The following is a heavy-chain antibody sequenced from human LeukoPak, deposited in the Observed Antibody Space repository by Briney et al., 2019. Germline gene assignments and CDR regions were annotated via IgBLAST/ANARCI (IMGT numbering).Heavy chain of an antibody. CDR2: IYHSGST. V-gene: IGHV4-38-2*02. CDR1: GYSISSGYY. J-gene: IGHJ4*02. CDR3: ARDGAYYDFDY. Sequence: PSETLSLTCTVSGYSISSGYYWGWIRQPPGKGLEWIGSIYHSGSTYYNPSLKSRVTISVDTSKNQFSLKLSSVTAADTAVYYCARDGAYYDFDYWGQGTLVTISS. D-gene: IGHD3-22*01.